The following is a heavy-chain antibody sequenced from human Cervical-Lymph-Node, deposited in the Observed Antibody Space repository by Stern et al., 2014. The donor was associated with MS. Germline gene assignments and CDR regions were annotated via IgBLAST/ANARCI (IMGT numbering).Heavy chain of an antibody. J-gene: IGHJ6*02. D-gene: IGHD3-9*01. CDR3: ARDCRLRYFDNYGMDV. CDR1: GGSISSGSYY. V-gene: IGHV4-61*02. CDR2: IYTSGSP. Sequence: VQLVESGPGLVKPSQTLSLTCTVSGGSISSGSYYWSWIRQPAGKGLEWIGRIYTSGSPTYNPPLKSRVPISVDTSKTQFSLKVSSVTAADTAVYYCARDCRLRYFDNYGMDVWGQGTTVTVSS.